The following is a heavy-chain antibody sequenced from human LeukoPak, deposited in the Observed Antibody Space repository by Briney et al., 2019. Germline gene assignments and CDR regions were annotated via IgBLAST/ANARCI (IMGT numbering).Heavy chain of an antibody. Sequence: ASVKVSCKASGYTFTSYDINWVRQATGQGLEWMGWMNPNSGNTGYAQKFQGRVTMTRNTSISTAYMELSRLRSEDTAVYYCARGAFKSIVVVTAVTDYWGQGTLVTVSS. CDR1: GYTFTSYD. D-gene: IGHD2-21*02. J-gene: IGHJ4*02. CDR2: MNPNSGNT. CDR3: ARGAFKSIVVVTAVTDY. V-gene: IGHV1-8*01.